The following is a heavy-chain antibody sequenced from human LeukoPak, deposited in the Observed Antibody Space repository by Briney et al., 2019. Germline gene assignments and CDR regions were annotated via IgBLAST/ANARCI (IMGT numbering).Heavy chain of an antibody. J-gene: IGHJ4*02. CDR2: IYSGGST. V-gene: IGHV3-53*01. Sequence: GGSLRLSCVVSGFTVSNNYMSWVRQAPRKGLEWVSLIYSGGSTYYADSVKGRFTISRDNSKNTVYLQMNSLRAEDTAMYYCARRDDYNGRDYWGQGTLVTVSS. CDR3: ARRDDYNGRDY. CDR1: GFTVSNNY. D-gene: IGHD5-24*01.